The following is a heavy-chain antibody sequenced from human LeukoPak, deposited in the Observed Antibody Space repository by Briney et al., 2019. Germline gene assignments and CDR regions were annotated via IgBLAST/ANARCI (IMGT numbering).Heavy chain of an antibody. CDR1: GYSFTSYG. D-gene: IGHD2-8*01. J-gene: IGHJ4*02. CDR2: TSTYNGHT. Sequence: ASVKVSCKASGYSFTSYGISWVRQAPGQRLEWMGWTSTYNGHTVYAQNLQGRVTMTTDTSTSTAYMEVRSLRSDDTAVYYCARGRSVVMVGDNSAFDGYWGQGTLVTVSS. CDR3: ARGRSVVMVGDNSAFDGY. V-gene: IGHV1-18*01.